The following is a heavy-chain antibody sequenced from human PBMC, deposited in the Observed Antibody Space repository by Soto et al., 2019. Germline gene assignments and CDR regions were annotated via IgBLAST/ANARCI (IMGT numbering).Heavy chain of an antibody. V-gene: IGHV4-30-2*01. CDR2: VHHTGST. CDR1: GGAISSGGYS. Sequence: PSETLSLTGAVSGGAISSGGYSWTWILQPPGRGLEWIGYVHHTGSTTYNPSLKPRVNISVDRPNNQFFLTLTSATAAVSAVYYCARGLWNDVFQYWGRGILVTVSS. CDR3: ARGLWNDVFQY. D-gene: IGHD1-1*01. J-gene: IGHJ1*01.